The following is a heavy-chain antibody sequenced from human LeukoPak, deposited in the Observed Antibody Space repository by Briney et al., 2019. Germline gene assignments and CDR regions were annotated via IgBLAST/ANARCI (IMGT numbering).Heavy chain of an antibody. J-gene: IGHJ4*02. CDR2: ISGSGGST. Sequence: GGSLRLSCAASGFTFSSYAMNWVRQTPGKGLEWVSAISGSGGSTYYADSVKDRFTISRDNSKNTLYLQMNSLRAEDTAVYYCAKANRVRGVASFDYWGQGTLVTVSS. CDR3: AKANRVRGVASFDY. CDR1: GFTFSSYA. V-gene: IGHV3-23*01. D-gene: IGHD3-10*01.